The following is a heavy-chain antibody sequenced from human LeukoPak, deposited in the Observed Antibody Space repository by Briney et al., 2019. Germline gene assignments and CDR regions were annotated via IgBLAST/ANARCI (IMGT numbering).Heavy chain of an antibody. J-gene: IGHJ2*01. Sequence: GGSLGLSCAASGFTFSSYAMSWVRQAQGKGLERVSTVINSGGSTYYADSVKGRFTISRDNSKNTLYLQMNSLRVEDTAVYYCAKDEGGQWPDWYFDLWGRGTLVTVSS. V-gene: IGHV3-23*01. CDR3: AKDEGGQWPDWYFDL. CDR1: GFTFSSYA. CDR2: VINSGGST. D-gene: IGHD6-19*01.